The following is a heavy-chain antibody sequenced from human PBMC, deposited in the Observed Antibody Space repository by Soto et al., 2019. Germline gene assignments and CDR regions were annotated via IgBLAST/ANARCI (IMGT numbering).Heavy chain of an antibody. CDR3: AIKGIFGVVDFDY. D-gene: IGHD3-3*01. CDR1: GGSFSSYY. V-gene: IGHV4-59*05. Sequence: PSETLSLTCAVYGGSFSSYYWSWIRQPPGKGLEWIGSIYYSGSTYYNPSLKSRVTISVDTSKNQFSLKLSSVTAADTAVYYCAIKGIFGVVDFDYWGQGTLVTVS. J-gene: IGHJ4*02. CDR2: IYYSGST.